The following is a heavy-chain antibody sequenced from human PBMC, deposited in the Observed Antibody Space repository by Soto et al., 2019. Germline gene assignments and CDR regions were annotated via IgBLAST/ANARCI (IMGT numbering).Heavy chain of an antibody. D-gene: IGHD1-1*01. CDR1: GFTFSGYW. J-gene: IGHJ4*02. V-gene: IGHV3-74*01. Sequence: EVQLVESGGGLVQPGGSLRLSCAASGFTFSGYWMHWVRQAPGKGLVWVSRIDGDGSRTNYADSVKGRFTISRDNAKNTLYLQMNSLRAEDTAVYYCARELASYNDYWGQGTLVTFSS. CDR3: ARELASYNDY. CDR2: IDGDGSRT.